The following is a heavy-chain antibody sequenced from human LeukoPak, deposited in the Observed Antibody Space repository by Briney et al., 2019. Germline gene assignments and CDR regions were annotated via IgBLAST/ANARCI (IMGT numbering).Heavy chain of an antibody. Sequence: GGSLKISCKGSGYTFTSYWIGWVGQMPGKGLEWMGIIYPGGSDTRYSPAFQGEVTISADKSSSTAYLQWSSLKASDTAMYYCARRTTVVTPCDYWGQGTLVTVSS. V-gene: IGHV5-51*01. CDR2: IYPGGSDT. D-gene: IGHD4-23*01. J-gene: IGHJ4*02. CDR3: ARRTTVVTPCDY. CDR1: GYTFTSYW.